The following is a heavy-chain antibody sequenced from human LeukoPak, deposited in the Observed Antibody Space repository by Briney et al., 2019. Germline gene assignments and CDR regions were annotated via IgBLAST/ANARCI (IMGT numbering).Heavy chain of an antibody. CDR1: GYSFVGYG. CDR2: FNPENENT. Sequence: ASVTVSCRASGYSFVGYGMTWVRQAPGQGLEWMGWFNPENENTNYAQKVQGRVTMTAYTSTRTSYMELMSLRSDDTAVYYCAREHSSSWDQFDYWGQGTLVTVSS. D-gene: IGHD6-13*01. CDR3: AREHSSSWDQFDY. V-gene: IGHV1-18*01. J-gene: IGHJ4*02.